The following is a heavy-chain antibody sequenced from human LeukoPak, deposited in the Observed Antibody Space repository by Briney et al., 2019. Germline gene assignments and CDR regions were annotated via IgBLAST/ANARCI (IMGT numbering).Heavy chain of an antibody. V-gene: IGHV3-23*01. D-gene: IGHD3/OR15-3a*01. J-gene: IGHJ6*03. CDR2: IGYGGVSI. CDR1: GITVYNNY. CDR3: VKSWGWTRPYYNYMQV. Sequence: GGPLRLSCAASGITVYNNYMSWVRQAPGKGLEWVAIIGYGGVSIYYADSVKGRFTISRDDSNNTLSLQMNSLRAEDTAIYYCVKSWGWTRPYYNYMQVWGKGTTVTVSS.